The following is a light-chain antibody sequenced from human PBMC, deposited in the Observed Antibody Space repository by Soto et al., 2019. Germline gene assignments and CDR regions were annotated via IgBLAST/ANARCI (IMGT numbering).Light chain of an antibody. V-gene: IGLV2-14*01. CDR2: EVS. Sequence: QSALTQPASVSGSPGQSITISCTGTSSDVGGYNYVSWYQQHPGKAPKLIIYEVSNRPSGVSNRFYGSKSGNTASLTISGLQAEDEADYYCSSYTSSSTRVFGGGTKVTVL. CDR1: SSDVGGYNY. CDR3: SSYTSSSTRV. J-gene: IGLJ2*01.